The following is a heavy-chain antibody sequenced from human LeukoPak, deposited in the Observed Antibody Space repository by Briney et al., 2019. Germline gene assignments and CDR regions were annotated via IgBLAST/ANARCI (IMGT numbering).Heavy chain of an antibody. CDR2: IYYSGST. J-gene: IGHJ4*02. V-gene: IGHV4-30-4*01. D-gene: IGHD4-23*01. Sequence: SETLSLTCTVSGGSISSGDYYWSWIRQPPGEGLEWIEYIYYSGSTYYNPSLKSRVTISVDTSKNQFSLKLSSVTAADTAVYYCARDLLNEGNHLDYWGQGTLVTVSS. CDR1: GGSISSGDYY. CDR3: ARDLLNEGNHLDY.